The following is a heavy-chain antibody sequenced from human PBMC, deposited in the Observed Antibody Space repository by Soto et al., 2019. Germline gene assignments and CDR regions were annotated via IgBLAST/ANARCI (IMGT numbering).Heavy chain of an antibody. J-gene: IGHJ5*02. CDR3: ARGSVVVVAAYWXDP. V-gene: IGHV1-46*03. CDR2: INPSGGST. Sequence: ASVKVSCKASGYTFTSYYMHWVRQAPGQGLEWMGIINPSGGSTSYAQKFQGRVTMTRDTSTSTVYMELSSLRSEDTAVYYRARGSVVVVAAYWXDPWGQGTLXTVSS. CDR1: GYTFTSYY. D-gene: IGHD2-15*01.